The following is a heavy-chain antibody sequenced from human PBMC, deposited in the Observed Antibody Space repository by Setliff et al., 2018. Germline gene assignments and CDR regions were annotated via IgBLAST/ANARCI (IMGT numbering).Heavy chain of an antibody. CDR2: INPNSGGT. CDR1: GYTFTDYY. CDR3: ARSFYGCFNY. D-gene: IGHD3-10*01. V-gene: IGHV1-2*02. Sequence: ASVKVSCKASGYTFTDYYIHWVRQAPGQGLEWMGWINPNSGGTNPAQRFQGRVTMTRDTSITTAYMELSSLRSDDTAVYYCARSFYGCFNYWGQGTLVTVSS. J-gene: IGHJ4*02.